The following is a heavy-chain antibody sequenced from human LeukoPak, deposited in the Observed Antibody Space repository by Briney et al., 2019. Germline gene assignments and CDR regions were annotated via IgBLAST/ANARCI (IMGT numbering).Heavy chain of an antibody. CDR1: GFTFGDFG. CDR3: AREEAFQLEASLDQ. Sequence: GGSLRLSCAAAGFTFGDFGMHWVRQAPGEGLEWVALIWKDGSDEFYADSVKGRFTISRDNSRNTLSLQMNSLRGEDTAVYYCAREEAFQLEASLDQWGQGTLVTVSS. D-gene: IGHD3-3*01. V-gene: IGHV3-33*01. J-gene: IGHJ4*02. CDR2: IWKDGSDE.